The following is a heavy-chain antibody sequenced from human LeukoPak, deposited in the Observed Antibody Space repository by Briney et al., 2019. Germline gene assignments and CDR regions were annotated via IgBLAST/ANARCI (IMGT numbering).Heavy chain of an antibody. D-gene: IGHD5-18*01. J-gene: IGHJ4*02. CDR3: ARESGYSYGTGY. V-gene: IGHV3-7*01. CDR1: GFTFSTHW. Sequence: PGGSLRLSCAAFGFTFSTHWMRWVRQAPGKGLEWVASIKEEGSEKSYVDSVKGRFTISRDNAKNSVYLQMNSLRAEDTAVYYCARESGYSYGTGYWGQGTLVTDSS. CDR2: IKEEGSEK.